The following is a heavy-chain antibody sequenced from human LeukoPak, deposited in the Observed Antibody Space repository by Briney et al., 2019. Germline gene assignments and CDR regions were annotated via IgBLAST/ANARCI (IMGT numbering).Heavy chain of an antibody. CDR1: GFTFSSYS. D-gene: IGHD2-2*01. CDR2: ISSSSSYI. Sequence: PGGSLRLSCAASGFTFSSYSMNWVRQAPGKGLEWVSSISSSSSYIYYADSVKGRFTISRDNAKNSLYLQMYSLRAEDTAVYYCARDCSSTSCYLITPYDYWGQGTLVTVSS. CDR3: ARDCSSTSCYLITPYDY. J-gene: IGHJ4*02. V-gene: IGHV3-21*01.